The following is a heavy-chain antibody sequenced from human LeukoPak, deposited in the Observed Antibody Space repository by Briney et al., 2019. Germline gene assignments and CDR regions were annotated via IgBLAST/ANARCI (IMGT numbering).Heavy chain of an antibody. CDR1: GFTFSSYS. Sequence: PGGSLRLSCAASGFTFSSYSMNWVLQAPGKGLEWVSSISSSSSYIYYADSVKGRFTISRDNAKNTLYLQMNSLRAEDTAVYYCARESETGFDYWGQGTLVTVSS. CDR2: ISSSSSYI. CDR3: ARESETGFDY. J-gene: IGHJ4*02. V-gene: IGHV3-21*01.